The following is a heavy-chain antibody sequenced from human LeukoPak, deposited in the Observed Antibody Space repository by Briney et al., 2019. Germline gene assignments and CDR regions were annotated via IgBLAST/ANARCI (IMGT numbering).Heavy chain of an antibody. V-gene: IGHV3-53*01. D-gene: IGHD1-26*01. CDR2: IYSGGST. CDR1: GFTVSSNY. Sequence: VGSLRLSCADSGFTVSSNYMSWVRQAPGKGLEWVSIIYSGGSTYYADSVKGRFTISRDNSKNTLYLQMNSLRAEDTAVYYCASSGSYYAEFFQLWGQRTLVTVSS. J-gene: IGHJ1*01. CDR3: ASSGSYYAEFFQL.